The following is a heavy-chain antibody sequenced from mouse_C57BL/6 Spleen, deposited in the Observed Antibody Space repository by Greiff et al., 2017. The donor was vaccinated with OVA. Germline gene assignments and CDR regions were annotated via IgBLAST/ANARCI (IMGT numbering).Heavy chain of an antibody. J-gene: IGHJ4*01. V-gene: IGHV1-22*01. CDR3: ARTYGSFYAMDY. D-gene: IGHD1-1*01. CDR1: GYTFTDYN. CDR2: INPNNGGT. Sequence: DVQLQESGPELVKPGASVKMSCKASGYTFTDYNMHWVKQSHGKSLEWIGYINPNNGGTSYNQKFKGKATLTVNKSSSTAYMELRSLTSEDSAVYYCARTYGSFYAMDYWGQGTSVTVSS.